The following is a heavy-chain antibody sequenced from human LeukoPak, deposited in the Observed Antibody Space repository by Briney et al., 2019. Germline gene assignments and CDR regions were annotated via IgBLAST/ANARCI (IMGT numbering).Heavy chain of an antibody. V-gene: IGHV4-39*01. D-gene: IGHD3-10*02. CDR2: IFYSGST. J-gene: IGHJ5*02. Sequence: SETLSLTCTVSGGSISSRSYYWGWLRQPPGEGLEWIASIFYSGSTYHNPSLKSRVTISVDTSKSQFSLKLSSVTAADTAVYFCARHPLKAYVSDWFDPWGQGTLVTVSS. CDR3: ARHPLKAYVSDWFDP. CDR1: GGSISSRSYY.